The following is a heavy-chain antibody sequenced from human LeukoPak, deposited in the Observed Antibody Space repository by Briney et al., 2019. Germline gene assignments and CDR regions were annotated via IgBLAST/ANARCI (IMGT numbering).Heavy chain of an antibody. CDR3: ARVGRGGMATPTFDS. CDR1: GGSISSSGYY. V-gene: IGHV4-39*01. Sequence: SETLSLTCTVSGGSISSSGYYWGWIRQPPGKGLEFIGSIYDSGSTYYNPSLKSRVTISVDTSKNQFSLKLSSVTAADTVVYYCARVGRGGMATPTFDSWGQGTLVTVSS. J-gene: IGHJ4*02. D-gene: IGHD5-24*01. CDR2: IYDSGST.